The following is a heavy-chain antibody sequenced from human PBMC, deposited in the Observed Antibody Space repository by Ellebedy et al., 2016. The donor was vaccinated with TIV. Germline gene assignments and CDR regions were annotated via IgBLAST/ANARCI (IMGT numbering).Heavy chain of an antibody. D-gene: IGHD3-3*01. V-gene: IGHV1-2*02. CDR2: INPNSGGT. CDR1: GYTFTGYY. CDR3: ARSNQHYDFWSGYYKDAFDI. J-gene: IGHJ3*02. Sequence: ASVKVSXXASGYTFTGYYMHWVRQAPGQGLEWMGWINPNSGGTNYAQKFQGRVTMTRDTSISTAYMELSRLRSDDTAVYYCARSNQHYDFWSGYYKDAFDIWGQGTMVTVSS.